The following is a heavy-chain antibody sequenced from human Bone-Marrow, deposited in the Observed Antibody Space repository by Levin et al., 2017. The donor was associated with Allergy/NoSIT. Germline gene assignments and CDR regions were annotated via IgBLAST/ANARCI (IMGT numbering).Heavy chain of an antibody. CDR1: GFTFNTFG. V-gene: IGHV3-30*18. Sequence: PGESLKISCEGSGFTFNTFGMHWVRQAPGKGLEWVAIISYDGSNKFYADSVKGRFTISRDNSKNTLFLDLNHLRAEDTALYYCAKDWGYFYGAGSYPTIDYWGQGTLVTVSS. CDR3: AKDWGYFYGAGSYPTIDY. CDR2: ISYDGSNK. D-gene: IGHD3-10*01. J-gene: IGHJ4*02.